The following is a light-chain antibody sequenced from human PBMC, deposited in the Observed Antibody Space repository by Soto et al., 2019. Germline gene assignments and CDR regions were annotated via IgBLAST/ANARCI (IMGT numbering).Light chain of an antibody. CDR2: DAS. V-gene: IGKV3-11*01. CDR3: QQRYNWPLT. J-gene: IGKJ4*01. CDR1: QSVSRL. Sequence: IVLTQSPATLSLSPGERATLSCRASQSVSRLFAWYQQKPGQAPRLLIYDASNRATGIPARFSGAGSGTDFILTISSLEPEDSAVYFCQQRYNWPLTFGGGTKV.